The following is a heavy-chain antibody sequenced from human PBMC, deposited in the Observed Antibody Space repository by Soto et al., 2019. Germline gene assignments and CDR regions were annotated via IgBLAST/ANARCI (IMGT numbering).Heavy chain of an antibody. Sequence: GGSLRLSCAASGFTFSSYGMHWVRQAPGKGLEWVAVISYDGSNKYYADSVKGRFTISRDNSKNTLCLQMNSLRAEDTAVYYCAKDLYSKTPIRYYFDYWGQGTLVTVSS. V-gene: IGHV3-30*18. CDR2: ISYDGSNK. CDR3: AKDLYSKTPIRYYFDY. J-gene: IGHJ4*02. D-gene: IGHD4-4*01. CDR1: GFTFSSYG.